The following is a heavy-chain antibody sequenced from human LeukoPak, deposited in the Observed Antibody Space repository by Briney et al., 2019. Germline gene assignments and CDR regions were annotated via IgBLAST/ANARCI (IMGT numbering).Heavy chain of an antibody. D-gene: IGHD6-13*01. Sequence: GSLRLSCAASGFTFNSCEMNWVRQAPGKGLEWIGYIYYSGSTNYNPSLKSRVTISVDTSKNQFSLKLSSVTAADTAVYYCARENIAAAGMDYWGQGTLVTVSS. CDR2: IYYSGST. CDR3: ARENIAAAGMDY. J-gene: IGHJ4*02. V-gene: IGHV4-59*01. CDR1: GFTFNSCE.